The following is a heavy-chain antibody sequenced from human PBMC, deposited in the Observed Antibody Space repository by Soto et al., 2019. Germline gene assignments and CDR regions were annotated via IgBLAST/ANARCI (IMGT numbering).Heavy chain of an antibody. CDR2: ISNNRTTK. CDR1: GFTFNSYS. D-gene: IGHD6-19*01. V-gene: IGHV3-48*02. J-gene: IGHJ5*02. Sequence: EVQLVESGGGLLQHGGSLRLSCTASGFTFNSYSMNWVRQAPGKRLERVSNISNNRTTKYYTDSVKGRFTISRDNAKNSLYLQLNSLRDAATAVYYCARPSSGWENWFDPWGQGTLVTVSS. CDR3: ARPSSGWENWFDP.